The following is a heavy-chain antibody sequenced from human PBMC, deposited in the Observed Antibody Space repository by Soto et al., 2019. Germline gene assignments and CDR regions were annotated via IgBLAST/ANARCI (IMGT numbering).Heavy chain of an antibody. Sequence: SETLSLTCTVSGGSISSYHWSWIRQPPGKGLEWIGYIYYSGTTNYNPSLKSRVTISLDTSKNQFSLMLTYVTTADTAVYYCSREVRYYYDSSGSYYFDFWGQGTLVTVSS. CDR3: SREVRYYYDSSGSYYFDF. CDR2: IYYSGTT. V-gene: IGHV4-59*01. J-gene: IGHJ4*02. CDR1: GGSISSYH. D-gene: IGHD3-22*01.